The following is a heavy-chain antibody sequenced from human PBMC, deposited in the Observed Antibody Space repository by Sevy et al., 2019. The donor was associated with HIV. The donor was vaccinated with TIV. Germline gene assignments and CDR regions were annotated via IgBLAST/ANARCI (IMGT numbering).Heavy chain of an antibody. J-gene: IGHJ4*02. CDR3: ARDWVGGGYFDL. CDR2: IYYSGTT. D-gene: IGHD1-26*01. V-gene: IGHV4-38-2*02. Sequence: SETLSLTCTVSGYSISNGYFWAWIRQTPGKGLEWIGNIYYSGTTYYKPSLKSRVTMSIDTSKNQVSLKLTSLTAADTAVYYCARDWVGGGYFDLWGQGTLVTVSS. CDR1: GYSISNGYF.